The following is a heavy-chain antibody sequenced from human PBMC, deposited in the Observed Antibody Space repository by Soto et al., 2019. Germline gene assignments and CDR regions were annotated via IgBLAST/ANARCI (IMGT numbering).Heavy chain of an antibody. Sequence: QITLKESGPTLVKPTQPLTLTCTFSGFSLSTSGVGVGWIRQPPGKALEWLALIYWNDDKRYSPSLKSRLTIAKDTSNNLGVLTMTNMDPVDTATYYCAHSQDTAMVRLKPLSFDYWGQGTLVTVSS. CDR3: AHSQDTAMVRLKPLSFDY. J-gene: IGHJ4*02. D-gene: IGHD5-18*01. CDR1: GFSLSTSGVG. CDR2: IYWNDDK. V-gene: IGHV2-5*01.